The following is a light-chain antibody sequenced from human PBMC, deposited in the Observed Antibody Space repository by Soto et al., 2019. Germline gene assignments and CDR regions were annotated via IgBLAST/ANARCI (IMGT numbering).Light chain of an antibody. CDR2: GVT. Sequence: QSALPQPPSASGSPGQSVTISCTGSGSDIGAYNFVSWYQQHPGKAPKLMIFGVTERPSGVPDRFSGSKSGNTASLTVSGLQADDEAVYYCYSYAGRNIWVFGGGTKLTVL. CDR1: GSDIGAYNF. J-gene: IGLJ3*02. CDR3: YSYAGRNIWV. V-gene: IGLV2-8*01.